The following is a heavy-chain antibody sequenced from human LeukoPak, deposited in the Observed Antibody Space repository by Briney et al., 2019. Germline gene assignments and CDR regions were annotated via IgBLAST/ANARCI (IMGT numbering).Heavy chain of an antibody. J-gene: IGHJ3*02. D-gene: IGHD1-26*01. V-gene: IGHV4-39*01. CDR3: ARSSGTLIDAFDI. CDR1: GGSISSSNYY. Sequence: SETLSLTCTVSGGSISSSNYYWGWIRQPPGKGLEWIGSIYYSGGTYYNPSLKSRVTISVDTSKNQFSLKLSSVTAADTAVYYCARSSGTLIDAFDIWGQGTMVTVSS. CDR2: IYYSGGT.